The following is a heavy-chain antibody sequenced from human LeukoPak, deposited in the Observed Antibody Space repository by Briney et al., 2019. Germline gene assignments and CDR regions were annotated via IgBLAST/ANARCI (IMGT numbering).Heavy chain of an antibody. D-gene: IGHD1-26*01. V-gene: IGHV4-59*11. CDR2: VYDSGST. CDR3: ARLSGKWT. J-gene: IGHJ5*02. Sequence: PSETLSLTXNVSGGSISGHYWSWIRQPPGKRLEWIGYVYDSGSTNYNPSLSSRVTISLDTSKNQFSLKLTSVTAADTAVYYCARLSGKWTWGQGTLVTVSS. CDR1: GGSISGHY.